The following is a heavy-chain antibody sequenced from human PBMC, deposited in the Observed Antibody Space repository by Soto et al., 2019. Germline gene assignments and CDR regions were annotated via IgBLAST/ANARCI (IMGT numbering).Heavy chain of an antibody. CDR2: IDPRDSYT. Sequence: PGESLKISCQGSGYSFTNYWISWVRQMPGKGLEWMGRIDPRDSYTNYSPSFQGHVTISADKSISTAYLQWSSLKASDTAMYYCARHQDSNLQEDYYYYGMDVWGQGTTVTVSS. D-gene: IGHD4-4*01. V-gene: IGHV5-10-1*01. CDR3: ARHQDSNLQEDYYYYGMDV. J-gene: IGHJ6*02. CDR1: GYSFTNYW.